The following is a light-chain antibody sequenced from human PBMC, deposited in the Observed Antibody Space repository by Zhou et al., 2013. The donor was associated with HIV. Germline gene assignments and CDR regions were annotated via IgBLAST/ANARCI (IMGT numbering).Light chain of an antibody. J-gene: IGKJ3*01. CDR3: QQYGSSPPVT. Sequence: EIVLTQSPGTLSLSPGERATLSCRASQSVSSYLAWNQQKPGQAPRLLIYGASNRATGIPDRFSGSGSGTEFTLTISRLEPEDFAVYYCQQYGSSPPVTFGPGTKWTSN. CDR1: QSVSSY. V-gene: IGKV3-20*01. CDR2: GAS.